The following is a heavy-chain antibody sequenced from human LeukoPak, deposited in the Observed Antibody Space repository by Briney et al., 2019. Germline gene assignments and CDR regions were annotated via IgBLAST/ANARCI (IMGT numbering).Heavy chain of an antibody. CDR2: INPNSGGT. CDR3: ASSIGNPYYYYGMDV. V-gene: IGHV1-2*02. D-gene: IGHD2/OR15-2a*01. J-gene: IGHJ6*02. Sequence: ASVKVSCKASGYTFTVYYMHWVRQAPGQGLEWMGWINPNSGGTNYAQKFQGRVTMTRDTSISTAYMELSRLRSDDTAVYYCASSIGNPYYYYGMDVWGQGTTVTVSS. CDR1: GYTFTVYY.